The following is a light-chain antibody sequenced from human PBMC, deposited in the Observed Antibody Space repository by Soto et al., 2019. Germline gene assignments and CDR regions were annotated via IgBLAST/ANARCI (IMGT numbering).Light chain of an antibody. V-gene: IGLV2-14*01. Sequence: QSALTQPASVSGSPGQSITISCTGTSSDIGGYNYVSWYQQHPGKAPKLMIYEDSNRPSGVSDRFSGSRSGNTASLTISGLQAEDESDYYCISYTSSSTWVFGGGTKVTVL. J-gene: IGLJ3*02. CDR3: ISYTSSSTWV. CDR2: EDS. CDR1: SSDIGGYNY.